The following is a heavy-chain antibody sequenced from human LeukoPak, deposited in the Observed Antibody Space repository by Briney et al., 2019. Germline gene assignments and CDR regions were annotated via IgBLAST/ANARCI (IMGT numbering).Heavy chain of an antibody. Sequence: PSETLSLTSAAYGGSFSGYYWSWIRQPPGKGLEWIGEINHSGSTNYNPSLKSRVTISVDTSKNQFSLKLSSVTAADTAVYYCAGSTGPFDYWGQGTLVTVSS. V-gene: IGHV4-34*01. CDR3: AGSTGPFDY. J-gene: IGHJ4*02. CDR2: INHSGST. CDR1: GGSFSGYY. D-gene: IGHD2-2*01.